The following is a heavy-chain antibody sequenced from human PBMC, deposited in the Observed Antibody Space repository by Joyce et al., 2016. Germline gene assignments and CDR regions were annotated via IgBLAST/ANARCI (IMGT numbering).Heavy chain of an antibody. J-gene: IGHJ6*02. Sequence: EVQLVQSGAEVKQPGESLRISCKGSGFSFTSYWITWVRQMPGNGLEWVGRIDPIDSTTTGSPCYQGHVTISVDKSIKAAYLQWSSLKASDNAMYFCARLQLVRDSSDYFGMDVWGQGTTVTVSS. CDR2: IDPIDSTT. V-gene: IGHV5-10-1*03. CDR3: ARLQLVRDSSDYFGMDV. D-gene: IGHD2-15*01. CDR1: GFSFTSYW.